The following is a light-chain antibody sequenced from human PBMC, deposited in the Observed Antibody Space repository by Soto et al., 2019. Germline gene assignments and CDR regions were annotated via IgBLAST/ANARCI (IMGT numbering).Light chain of an antibody. CDR1: SSDVDGYKY. J-gene: IGLJ1*01. CDR3: SSYTSSTTLV. Sequence: QSALTQPASVSGSPGQSITISCTGTSSDVDGYKYVSWYQQHPGKAPKLLIYDVTDRPSGVSNRFSGSTSGNTASLAISGLQAGDEADYYCSSYTSSTTLVFGTGTKLTVL. V-gene: IGLV2-14*03. CDR2: DVT.